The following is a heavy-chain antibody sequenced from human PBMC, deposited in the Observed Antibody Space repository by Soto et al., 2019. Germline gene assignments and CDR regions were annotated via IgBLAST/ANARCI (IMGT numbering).Heavy chain of an antibody. CDR1: GFTFSSYS. V-gene: IGHV3-21*01. Sequence: PGGSLRLSCAASGFTFSSYSMNWVRQAPGKGLEWVSSISSSSSYIYYADSVKGRFTISRDNAKNSLYLQMNSLRAEDTAVYYCARENPSPWGIVVVVAAARDHDAFDIWGQGTMVTVSS. CDR3: ARENPSPWGIVVVVAAARDHDAFDI. CDR2: ISSSSSYI. D-gene: IGHD2-15*01. J-gene: IGHJ3*02.